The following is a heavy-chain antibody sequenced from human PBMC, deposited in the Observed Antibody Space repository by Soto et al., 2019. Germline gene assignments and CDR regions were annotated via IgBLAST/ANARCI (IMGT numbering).Heavy chain of an antibody. V-gene: IGHV1-69*01. J-gene: IGHJ5*02. CDR2: IIPIFGKA. Sequence: QVQLVQSGAEVKKPGSSVKVSCKASGGTFSSYAISWVRQAPGQGLEWMGGIIPIFGKANYAQKFQGRVTITAGESTSTAYMELSSLRYEDTAVYYCASRSYDFWSGYSGWCDPWGQGTLVTVSS. CDR3: ASRSYDFWSGYSGWCDP. D-gene: IGHD3-3*01. CDR1: GGTFSSYA.